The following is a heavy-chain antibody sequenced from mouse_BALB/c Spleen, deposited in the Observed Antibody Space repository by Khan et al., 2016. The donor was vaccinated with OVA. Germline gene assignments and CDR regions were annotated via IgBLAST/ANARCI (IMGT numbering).Heavy chain of an antibody. CDR3: ARETVVDIYWYLDV. CDR1: GFTFTDYY. V-gene: IGHV7-3*02. J-gene: IGHJ1*01. D-gene: IGHD1-1*01. CDR2: IRNKGNGYTT. Sequence: EVELVESGGGLVQPGGSLRLSCATSGFTFTDYYMSWVRQPPGKALEWLGFIRNKGNGYTTEYSPSVKGRFTISRDNSQSIVYLQLTTLRAEDRATYYCARETVVDIYWYLDVWGAGTTVTVSS.